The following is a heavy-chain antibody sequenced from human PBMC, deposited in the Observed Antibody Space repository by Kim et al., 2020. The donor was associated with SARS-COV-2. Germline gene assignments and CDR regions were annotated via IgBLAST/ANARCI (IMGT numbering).Heavy chain of an antibody. CDR3: ARDYRDYYSAGSYAGSYGMDV. D-gene: IGHD3-10*01. CDR1: GDTFTKYG. CDR2: ISAGTGNT. J-gene: IGHJ6*02. Sequence: ASVKVSCKASGDTFTKYGFHWVRQAPGQSLELMGWISAGTGNTKNSQRFQGRVTITRDTSATTVFMELSSLRSEDTAVYYCARDYRDYYSAGSYAGSYGMDVWGQGTTVTVS. V-gene: IGHV1-3*01.